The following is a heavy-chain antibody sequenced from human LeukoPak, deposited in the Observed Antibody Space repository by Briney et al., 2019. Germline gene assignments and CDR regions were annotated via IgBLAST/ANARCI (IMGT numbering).Heavy chain of an antibody. Sequence: SETLSLTCTVSGGSISSYYWSWIRQPAGKGLEWIGRIYTSGSTNYNPSLKSRVTMSVDTSKNQFSLKLSSVTAADTAVYYCARGRYYYDSSGYTDGVDVWGQGTTVTVSS. D-gene: IGHD3-22*01. V-gene: IGHV4-4*07. CDR2: IYTSGST. CDR1: GGSISSYY. CDR3: ARGRYYYDSSGYTDGVDV. J-gene: IGHJ6*02.